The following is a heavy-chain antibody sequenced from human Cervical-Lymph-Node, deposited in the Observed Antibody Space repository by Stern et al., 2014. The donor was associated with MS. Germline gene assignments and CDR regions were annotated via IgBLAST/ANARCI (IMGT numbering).Heavy chain of an antibody. CDR3: ARQTTAWASDV. Sequence: DVPLVESGAELIRPGESLKISCKGSGYKFSIYWIAWVRQMPGKGLEWMGIIYPGDSETRYSPSFQGQVTMSADKSTSTAYLQWSSLNASDTAMYFCARQTTAWASDVWGQGTLVTVSS. D-gene: IGHD1-14*01. J-gene: IGHJ4*02. CDR1: GYKFSIYW. V-gene: IGHV5-51*01. CDR2: IYPGDSET.